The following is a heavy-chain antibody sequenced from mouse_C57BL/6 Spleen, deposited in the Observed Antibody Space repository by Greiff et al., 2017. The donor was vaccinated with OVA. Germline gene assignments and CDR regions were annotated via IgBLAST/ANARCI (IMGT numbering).Heavy chain of an antibody. CDR2: ISDGGSYT. V-gene: IGHV5-4*01. J-gene: IGHJ2*01. D-gene: IGHD1-1*01. CDR3: ARERTLYGSSDCDY. Sequence: EVKLVESGGGLVKPGGSLKLSCAASGFTFSSYAMSWVRQTPEKRLEWVATISDGGSYTYYPDNVKGRFTISRDNAKNILYLQMSHLKSEDTAMYYCARERTLYGSSDCDYWGQGTTLTVSS. CDR1: GFTFSSYA.